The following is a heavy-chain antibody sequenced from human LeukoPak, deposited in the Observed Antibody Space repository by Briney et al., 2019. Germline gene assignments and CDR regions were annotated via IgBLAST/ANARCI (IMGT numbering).Heavy chain of an antibody. D-gene: IGHD4-17*01. CDR1: GGSISGYY. V-gene: IGHV4-59*12. CDR2: IYNSGST. CDR3: ARGVPTVT. J-gene: IGHJ5*02. Sequence: SETLSLTCTVSGGSISGYYWSWIRQPPGKGLEWIGYIYNSGSTNYNPSLKSRVTISVDTSKNQFSLKLSSVTAADTAVYYCARGVPTVTWGQGTLVTVSS.